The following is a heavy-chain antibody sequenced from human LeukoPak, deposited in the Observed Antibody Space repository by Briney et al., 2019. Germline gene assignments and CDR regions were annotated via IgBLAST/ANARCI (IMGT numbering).Heavy chain of an antibody. J-gene: IGHJ4*02. D-gene: IGHD3-10*01. V-gene: IGHV3-23*01. CDR2: IGGSGDST. CDR3: TKWSGFGDD. CDR1: GFTFSNYA. Sequence: GGSLRLSCAASGFTFSNYAMSWVRQTPGKGLEWVSGIGGSGDSTFYADSVKGRFTISRDNSRNTLYLQMSSLRPEDTAVYYCTKWSGFGDDWGQGTLVTVSS.